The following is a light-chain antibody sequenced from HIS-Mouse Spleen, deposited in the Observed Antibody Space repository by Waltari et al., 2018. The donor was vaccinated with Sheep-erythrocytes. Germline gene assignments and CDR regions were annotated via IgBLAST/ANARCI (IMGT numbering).Light chain of an antibody. J-gene: IGLJ2*01. V-gene: IGLV3-1*01. CDR2: QDS. CDR1: KLGDKY. Sequence: SYELTQPPSVSVSPGQTASIPCSGDKLGDKYACWYQQKPGQSPVLVIYQDSKRPSGIPERVSGSNSGNTATLTISGTQAMDEADYYCQAWDSSTEVFGGGTKLTVL. CDR3: QAWDSSTEV.